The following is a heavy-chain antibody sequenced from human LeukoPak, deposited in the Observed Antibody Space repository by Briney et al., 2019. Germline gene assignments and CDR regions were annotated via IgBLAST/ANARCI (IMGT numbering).Heavy chain of an antibody. V-gene: IGHV3-23*01. CDR1: GFTFSSYA. Sequence: GGSLRLSCAASGFTFSSYAMTWVRQAPGKGLEWVSLISGSSGNKYSADSVKGRFTISRDNSKNTLYLQMNSLRAEDTAVYYCAKVYDSSGYYYGDWGQGTLVTVSS. CDR3: AKVYDSSGYYYGD. CDR2: ISGSSGNK. J-gene: IGHJ4*02. D-gene: IGHD3-22*01.